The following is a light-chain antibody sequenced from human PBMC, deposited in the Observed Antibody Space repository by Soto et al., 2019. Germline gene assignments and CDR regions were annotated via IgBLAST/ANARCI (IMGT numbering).Light chain of an antibody. CDR3: CSYAGDRDLI. CDR1: SSDVGRYNI. Sequence: QSALTQPASVSGSPGQSITISCTGSSSDVGRYNIVSWYQQHPGKAPKLMIYEGSQRPSGVSDRVSGSKSGNTASLRISGLQAEDEADYYCCSYAGDRDLIFGGGTKLTVL. CDR2: EGS. J-gene: IGLJ2*01. V-gene: IGLV2-23*01.